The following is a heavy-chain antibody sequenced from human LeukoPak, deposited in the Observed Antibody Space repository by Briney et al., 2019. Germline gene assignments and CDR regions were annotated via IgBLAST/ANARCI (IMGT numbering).Heavy chain of an antibody. CDR3: ARAVAVAGHVDY. D-gene: IGHD6-19*01. Sequence: SSVKVSCKASGYTFTSYGISWVRQAPGQGLEWMGWISAYNGNTNYAQKLQGRVTMTTDTSTSTAYMELRSLRSDDTAVYYCARAVAVAGHVDYWGQGTLVTVSS. J-gene: IGHJ4*02. CDR1: GYTFTSYG. CDR2: ISAYNGNT. V-gene: IGHV1-18*01.